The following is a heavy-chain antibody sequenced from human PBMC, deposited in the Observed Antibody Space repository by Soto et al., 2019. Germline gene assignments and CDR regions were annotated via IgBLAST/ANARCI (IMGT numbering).Heavy chain of an antibody. CDR1: GFTFSNYA. CDR2: ISYDGSNK. CDR3: ARVYYFDY. V-gene: IGHV3-30-3*01. Sequence: QVQLVESGGGVVQPGGSLRLSCAASGFTFSNYAMHWVRQAPGKGLEWVAVISYDGSNKYYADSVKGRFTISRDNSKNTLYLQMNSLIAEDTAVYYCARVYYFDYWGQGTLVTVSS. J-gene: IGHJ4*02.